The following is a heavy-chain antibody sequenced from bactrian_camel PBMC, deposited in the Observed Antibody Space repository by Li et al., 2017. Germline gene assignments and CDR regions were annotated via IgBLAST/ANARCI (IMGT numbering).Heavy chain of an antibody. V-gene: IGHV3S1*01. Sequence: HVQLVESGGGSVQTGGSLNLSCVVSGWPYTSACMAWFRQAPGKEREKVASQYTGGHNLQYADSVKGRFTISRDNAKNTLYLQMNSLKPEDTAVYYCVRDASGGNAFGYWGHGTQVTVS. CDR1: GWPYTSAC. CDR3: VRDASGGNAFGY. J-gene: IGHJ6*01. CDR2: QYTGGHNL. D-gene: IGHD7*01.